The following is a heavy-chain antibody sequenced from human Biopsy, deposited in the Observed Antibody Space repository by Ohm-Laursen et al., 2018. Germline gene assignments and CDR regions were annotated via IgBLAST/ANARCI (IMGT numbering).Heavy chain of an antibody. CDR3: ARDLGNLRGVMFYLDS. CDR2: VWYDGINK. D-gene: IGHD3-16*01. CDR1: GFTFSSFG. V-gene: IGHV3-33*01. J-gene: IGHJ4*02. Sequence: SLRLSCSASGFTFSSFGMHWVRQAPGKGLEWVAVVWYDGINKFYADSVEGRFTISRDNFKNTVCLEMNSLRPEDTAVYYCARDLGNLRGVMFYLDSWGQGTLVSVSS.